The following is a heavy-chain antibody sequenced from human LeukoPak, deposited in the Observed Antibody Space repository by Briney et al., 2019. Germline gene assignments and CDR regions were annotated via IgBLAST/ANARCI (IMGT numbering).Heavy chain of an antibody. CDR2: IYYSGST. CDR3: ARDFSPKLGLGSHAFDI. J-gene: IGHJ3*02. Sequence: PSETLSLTCTVSGGSISSYYWSWIRQPPGKGLEWIGYIYYSGSTNYNPSLKSRVTISVDTSKNQFSLKLSSVTAADTAVYYCARDFSPKLGLGSHAFDIWGQGTMVTVSS. CDR1: GGSISSYY. V-gene: IGHV4-59*01. D-gene: IGHD3-10*01.